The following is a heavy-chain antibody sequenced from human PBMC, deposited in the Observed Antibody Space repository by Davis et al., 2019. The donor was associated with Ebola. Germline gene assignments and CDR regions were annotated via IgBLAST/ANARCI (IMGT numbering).Heavy chain of an antibody. D-gene: IGHD1-7*01. J-gene: IGHJ4*02. V-gene: IGHV1-18*04. CDR3: ARDSSNWNYWDYFDY. Sequence: ASVKVSCKASGYTFNTNGMSWVRQAPGQGLEWMGRISVYNGKIEYAEKFQGRVTMTTETSTSTGYMELRSLRSDDTAVYYCARDSSNWNYWDYFDYWGQGTLVTVSS. CDR1: GYTFNTNG. CDR2: ISVYNGKI.